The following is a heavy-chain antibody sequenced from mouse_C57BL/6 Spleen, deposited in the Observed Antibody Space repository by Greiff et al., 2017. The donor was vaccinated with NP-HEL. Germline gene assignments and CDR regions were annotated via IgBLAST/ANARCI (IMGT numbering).Heavy chain of an antibody. Sequence: VQLQQSGPELVKPGASVKMSCKASGYTFTDYNMHWVKQSHGKSLEWIGYINPNNGGTSYNQKFKGKATLTVNKSSSTAYMELRSLTSEDSAVFYSARGGILYDYGSSADYADDWGQGTTLTVSS. CDR1: GYTFTDYN. V-gene: IGHV1-22*01. CDR3: ARGGILYDYGSSADYADD. D-gene: IGHD1-1*01. J-gene: IGHJ2*01. CDR2: INPNNGGT.